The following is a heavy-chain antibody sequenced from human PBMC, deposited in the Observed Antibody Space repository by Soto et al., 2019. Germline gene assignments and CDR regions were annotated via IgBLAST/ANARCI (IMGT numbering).Heavy chain of an antibody. D-gene: IGHD3-3*01. CDR3: ARGLYDFWSGSYNWFDP. V-gene: IGHV4-30-4*01. CDR1: GGSISSGDYY. Sequence: SETLSLTCTVSGGSISSGDYYWSWIRQPPGKGLEWIGYIYYSGSTYYNPSLKSRVTISVDTSKNQFSLKLSSVTAADTAVYYCARGLYDFWSGSYNWFDPWGQGTLVTVSS. CDR2: IYYSGST. J-gene: IGHJ5*02.